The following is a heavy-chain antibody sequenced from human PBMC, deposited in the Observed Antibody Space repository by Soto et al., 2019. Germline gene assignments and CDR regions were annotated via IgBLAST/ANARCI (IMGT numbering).Heavy chain of an antibody. J-gene: IGHJ2*01. D-gene: IGHD2-2*01. CDR1: GYTFTDYY. CDR3: AIRTGQLAIISEFDGDWFFEV. Sequence: ASVKVSCKASGYTFTDYYVHWVRQAPGQGLEWVGWINPDSGGTNLAQRFQGRVTMTSDTSINTAYMELSSLRSDDTAVYYCAIRTGQLAIISEFDGDWFFEVWGRGTLVTVSS. CDR2: INPDSGGT. V-gene: IGHV1-2*02.